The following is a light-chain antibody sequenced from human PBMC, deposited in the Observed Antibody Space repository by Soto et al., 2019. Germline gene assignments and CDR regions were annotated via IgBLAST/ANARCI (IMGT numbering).Light chain of an antibody. CDR3: CSYGGSFPYV. V-gene: IGLV2-11*01. J-gene: IGLJ1*01. CDR1: SNDVGGYDY. Sequence: QSALTQPPSASGSPGQSVTISCTGTSNDVGGYDYVSWYQQRPGKAPKLLIYDVTKRPSGVPDRFSGSKSGNTASLTISGLQAEDEADFYCCSYGGSFPYVFGTGTKVTVL. CDR2: DVT.